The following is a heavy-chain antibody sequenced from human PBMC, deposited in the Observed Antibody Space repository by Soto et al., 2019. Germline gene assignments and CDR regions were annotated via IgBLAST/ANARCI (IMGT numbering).Heavy chain of an antibody. CDR3: AREQGDITLAAAGIQYYYYGMDV. V-gene: IGHV3-21*01. Sequence: EVQLVESGGGLVKPGGSLRLSCAASGFTFSSYSMNWVRQAPGKGLEWVSSISSSSSYIYYADSVKGRFTISRDNAKNSLYLQMNSLRAEDTAVYYCAREQGDITLAAAGIQYYYYGMDVWGQGTTVTVSS. CDR2: ISSSSSYI. J-gene: IGHJ6*02. CDR1: GFTFSSYS. D-gene: IGHD6-13*01.